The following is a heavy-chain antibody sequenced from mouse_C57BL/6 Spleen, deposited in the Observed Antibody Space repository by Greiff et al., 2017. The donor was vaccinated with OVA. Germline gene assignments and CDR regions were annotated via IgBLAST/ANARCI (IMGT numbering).Heavy chain of an antibody. CDR1: GYTFTDYE. J-gene: IGHJ4*01. D-gene: IGHD2-1*01. Sequence: QVQLQQSGAELVRPGASVTLSCKASGYTFTDYEMHWVKQTPVNGLEWIGAIDTETGGTAYNQKLKGKAILTADKSSSTAYMELRSLTSEDSAVYYCTRDGNYRDAMDYWGQGTSVTVSS. V-gene: IGHV1-15*01. CDR2: IDTETGGT. CDR3: TRDGNYRDAMDY.